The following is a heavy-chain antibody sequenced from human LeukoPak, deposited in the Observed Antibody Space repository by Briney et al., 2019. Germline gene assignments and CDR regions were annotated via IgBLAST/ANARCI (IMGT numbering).Heavy chain of an antibody. CDR2: IYPGDSDT. CDR1: GYSFTSYW. V-gene: IGHV5-51*01. J-gene: IGHJ4*02. CDR3: ARPQYYDFWSGYYPPDY. D-gene: IGHD3-3*01. Sequence: GESLKISCKGSGYSFTSYWIGWVRQMPGKGLEWMGIIYPGDSDTRYSPSFQGQVTISADKSISTAYLQWSSLKASDTAMYYCARPQYYDFWSGYYPPDYWGQGTLVTVSS.